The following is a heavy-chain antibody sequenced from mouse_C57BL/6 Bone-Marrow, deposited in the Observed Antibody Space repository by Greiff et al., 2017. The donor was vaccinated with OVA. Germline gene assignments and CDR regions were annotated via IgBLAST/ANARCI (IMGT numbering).Heavy chain of an antibody. CDR1: GYTFTSYW. V-gene: IGHV1-50*01. CDR3: ARYDYFYWYFDV. J-gene: IGHJ1*03. D-gene: IGHD1-1*01. CDR2: IDPSDSYT. Sequence: VQLQQPGAELVKPGASVKLSCKASGYTFTSYWMQWVKQRPGQGLEWIGEIDPSDSYTNYNQKFKGKATLTVDTSSSTAYMQLSSLTSEDSAVYYCARYDYFYWYFDVWGTGTTVTVSS.